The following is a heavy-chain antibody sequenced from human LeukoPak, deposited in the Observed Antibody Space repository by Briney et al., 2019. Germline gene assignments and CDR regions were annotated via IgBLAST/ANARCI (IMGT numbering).Heavy chain of an antibody. J-gene: IGHJ3*02. CDR1: GFTFDRYA. CDR2: ISGRSRGT. D-gene: IGHD3-22*01. Sequence: GGSLRLSCAASGFTFDRYAMSWVRQAPGKGLEWVSTISGRSRGTWYADSVKGRITISRDNFKNTLYLQVSSLRAEDTAVYYCARVGYSSGYYYSTDAFDIWGQGTMVTVSS. V-gene: IGHV3-23*01. CDR3: ARVGYSSGYYYSTDAFDI.